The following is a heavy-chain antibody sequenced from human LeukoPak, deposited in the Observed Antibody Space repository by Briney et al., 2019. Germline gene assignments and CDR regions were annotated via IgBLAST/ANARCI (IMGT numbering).Heavy chain of an antibody. D-gene: IGHD5-18*01. V-gene: IGHV4-34*01. CDR2: INHSGST. Sequence: PSETLSLTCAVYGGSFSGYYWSWIRQPPGKGLEWIGEINHSGSTNYNPSLKSRVTISVDTSKNQFSLKLSSVTAADTAVYYCARDSYSYGYFDYWGQGTLATVSS. J-gene: IGHJ4*02. CDR1: GGSFSGYY. CDR3: ARDSYSYGYFDY.